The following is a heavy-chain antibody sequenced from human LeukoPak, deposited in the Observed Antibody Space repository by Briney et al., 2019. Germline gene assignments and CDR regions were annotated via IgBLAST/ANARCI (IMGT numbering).Heavy chain of an antibody. CDR3: AHIKLYSSGLLGYFDY. CDR2: IYWNDDK. D-gene: IGHD6-19*01. Sequence: SGPTLVKPTQTLTLTCTFSGFSLSTSGVGVGWIRQPPGKALEWLALIYWNDDKRYSPSLKSRLTITKDTSKNQVVLTMTNMDPVDTATYYCAHIKLYSSGLLGYFDYWGQGTLVNVSS. V-gene: IGHV2-5*01. CDR1: GFSLSTSGVG. J-gene: IGHJ4*02.